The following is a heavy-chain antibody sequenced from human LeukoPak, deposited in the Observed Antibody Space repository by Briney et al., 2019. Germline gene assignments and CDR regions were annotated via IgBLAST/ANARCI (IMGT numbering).Heavy chain of an antibody. CDR1: GGSISSYY. CDR2: IYYSGGT. J-gene: IGHJ4*02. CDR3: ARHYVYGSSGYFDPFDY. V-gene: IGHV4-59*08. D-gene: IGHD3-22*01. Sequence: SSETLSLTCTVSGGSISSYYWSWIRQPPGKGLEWIGYIYYSGGTNYNPSFKSRVTIPVDTSRNQYSLRLTSVTAADTAVYYCARHYVYGSSGYFDPFDYWGQGTLVTVSS.